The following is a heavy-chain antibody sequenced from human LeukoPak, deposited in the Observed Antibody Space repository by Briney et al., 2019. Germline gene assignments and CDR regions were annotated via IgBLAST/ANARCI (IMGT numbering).Heavy chain of an antibody. CDR2: IWYDGGNK. D-gene: IGHD6-19*01. CDR3: AREYSSGWCYYYYYMHV. V-gene: IGHV3-33*01. CDR1: GFTFSSYG. Sequence: GGSLRLSCVASGFTFSSYGMHWVRQAPGKGLEWVSVIWYDGGNKCYADSVKGRFTISRDNSKNSLYLQMNSLRAEDTAVYYCAREYSSGWCYYYYYMHVWGKGPTVTVSS. J-gene: IGHJ6*03.